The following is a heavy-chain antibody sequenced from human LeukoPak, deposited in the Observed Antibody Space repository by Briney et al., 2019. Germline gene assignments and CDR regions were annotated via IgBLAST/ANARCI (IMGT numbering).Heavy chain of an antibody. J-gene: IGHJ6*03. V-gene: IGHV3-7*01. D-gene: IGHD3-10*01. CDR1: GFTFSSYW. CDR3: ARVGKVLLWFGELPNYYMDV. Sequence: GGSLRLSCAASGFTFSSYWMTWVRQAPGKGLEWVANIQQDGREKYYVVSVKGRFTISRDNAKNTLYLQMNSLRAEDTAVYYCARVGKVLLWFGELPNYYMDVWGKGTTVTVSS. CDR2: IQQDGREK.